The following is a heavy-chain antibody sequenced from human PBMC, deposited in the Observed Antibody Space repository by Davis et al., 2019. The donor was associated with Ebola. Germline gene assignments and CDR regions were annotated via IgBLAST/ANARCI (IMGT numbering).Heavy chain of an antibody. CDR1: GGSISSGDYY. J-gene: IGHJ6*02. Sequence: SETLSLTCTVSGGSISSGDYYWSWIRQPPGKGLEWIGEINHSGSTNYNPSLKSRVTISVDTSKNQFSLKLSSVTAADTAVYYCARGRGKWLRFYGMDVWGQGTTVTVSS. D-gene: IGHD5-12*01. V-gene: IGHV4-39*07. CDR3: ARGRGKWLRFYGMDV. CDR2: INHSGST.